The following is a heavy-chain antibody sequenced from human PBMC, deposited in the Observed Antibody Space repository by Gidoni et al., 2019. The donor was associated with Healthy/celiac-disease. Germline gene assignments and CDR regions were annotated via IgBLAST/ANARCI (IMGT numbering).Heavy chain of an antibody. Sequence: QVQLQESGPGLVKPSQTLSLTCPVSGGSISSGSYYWSWLRQPAGKGLEWIGSIYTSGSTNYNPSHKSRVTISVDTSKNQFSLKLSSVTAADTAVYYCAREVIGAAAGTGSINWGQGTLVTVSS. CDR2: IYTSGST. V-gene: IGHV4-61*02. CDR3: AREVIGAAAGTGSIN. J-gene: IGHJ4*02. D-gene: IGHD6-13*01. CDR1: GGSISSGSYY.